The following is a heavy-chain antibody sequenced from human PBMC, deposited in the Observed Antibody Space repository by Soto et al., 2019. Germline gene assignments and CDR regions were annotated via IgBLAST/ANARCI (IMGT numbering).Heavy chain of an antibody. CDR2: ILYSGSI. Sequence: QLQLQESGPGLVKPSETLSLTCTVSGGSITRNNHYWGWIRQSPGKGLEWIGSILYSGSINYNPSLKSRVTISVETSKNQFPLKMSSVTAADTAVYYCARLGSSGWYQGSYFDYWGQGTLVTVSS. CDR3: ARLGSSGWYQGSYFDY. D-gene: IGHD6-19*01. V-gene: IGHV4-39*01. CDR1: GGSITRNNHY. J-gene: IGHJ4*02.